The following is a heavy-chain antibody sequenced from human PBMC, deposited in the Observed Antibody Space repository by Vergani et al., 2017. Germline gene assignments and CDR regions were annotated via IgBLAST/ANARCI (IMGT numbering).Heavy chain of an antibody. CDR3: AKDKGREGAYFDY. CDR2: IYSGGST. V-gene: IGHV3-53*05. J-gene: IGHJ4*02. Sequence: EVQLVEPGGGLIQPGGSLRLSCAASGFTVSSNYMSWVRQAPGKGLEWVSVIYSGGSTYYADSVKGRFTISRDNSKNSLYLQMNSLRTEDTALYYCAKDKGREGAYFDYWGQGTLVTVSS. CDR1: GFTVSSNY.